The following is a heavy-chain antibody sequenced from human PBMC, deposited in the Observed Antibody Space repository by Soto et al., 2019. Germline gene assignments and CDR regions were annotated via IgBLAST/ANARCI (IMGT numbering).Heavy chain of an antibody. V-gene: IGHV3-53*01. J-gene: IGHJ4*02. Sequence: PGGSLRLSCEASGFTVSDNYMSWVRQAPGRGLDWVSVIYAGGSLYYADSVKGRFTISRDNAKNSLYLEMNSLRAEDTAVYYCARESEDLTSNFDYWGQGTLVTVSS. CDR3: ARESEDLTSNFDY. CDR1: GFTVSDNY. CDR2: IYAGGSL.